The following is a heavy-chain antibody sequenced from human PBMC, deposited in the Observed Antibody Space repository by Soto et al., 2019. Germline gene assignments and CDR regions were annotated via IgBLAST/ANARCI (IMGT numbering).Heavy chain of an antibody. D-gene: IGHD5-12*01. CDR1: GGSISSYY. V-gene: IGHV4-59*08. Sequence: PSETLSLTCTVSGGSISSYYWSWIRQPPGKGLEWIGYIYYSGSTNYNPSLKSRVTISVDTSKNQFSLKLSSVTAADTAVYYCARSPRGYSGYDWVFDYWGQGTLVTVSS. J-gene: IGHJ4*02. CDR3: ARSPRGYSGYDWVFDY. CDR2: IYYSGST.